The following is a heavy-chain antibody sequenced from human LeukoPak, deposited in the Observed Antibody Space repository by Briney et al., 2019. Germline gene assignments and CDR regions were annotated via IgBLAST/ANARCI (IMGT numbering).Heavy chain of an antibody. D-gene: IGHD3-22*01. J-gene: IGHJ3*02. CDR1: GFTFSSYA. CDR2: ISYDGSNK. Sequence: GGSLRLSCAASGFTFSSYAMHWVRQAPGKGLEWVAVISYDGSNKYYADSVKGRFTISRDNSKNTLYLQMNSLRAEDTAVYYCARVAKIVVVILDAFDIWGQGTMVTVSS. CDR3: ARVAKIVVVILDAFDI. V-gene: IGHV3-30*04.